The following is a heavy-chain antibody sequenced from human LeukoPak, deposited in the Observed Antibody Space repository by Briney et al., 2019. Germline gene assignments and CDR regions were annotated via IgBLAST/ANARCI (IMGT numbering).Heavy chain of an antibody. J-gene: IGHJ5*02. CDR2: TYYRSKWYN. Sequence: SQSLSLTCAISGDSVSNNSAAWNWIRQSPSRGLEWLGSTYYRSKWYNDYAVSVKSRITINPDTSKSQLSLQLKSVTPDDTAVYYFAIGDYCSYNRFDHWGQGALVTVSS. V-gene: IGHV6-1*01. CDR1: GDSVSNNSAA. CDR3: AIGDYCSYNRFDH. D-gene: IGHD1-1*01.